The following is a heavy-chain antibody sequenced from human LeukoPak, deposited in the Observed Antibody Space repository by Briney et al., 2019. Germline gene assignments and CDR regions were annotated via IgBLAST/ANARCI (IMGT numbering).Heavy chain of an antibody. J-gene: IGHJ4*02. Sequence: GASLRLSSSASAFSSSGYTMSWVRHAPQKGLEWVSSISESAERTYYAESVKGRFTISRDNSRNTLYLQLNSLRAEDTALYYCARDYHDSSGYYYDYWGLGTPVTVSS. CDR3: ARDYHDSSGYYYDY. V-gene: IGHV3-23*01. CDR2: ISESAERT. D-gene: IGHD3-22*01. CDR1: AFSSSGYT.